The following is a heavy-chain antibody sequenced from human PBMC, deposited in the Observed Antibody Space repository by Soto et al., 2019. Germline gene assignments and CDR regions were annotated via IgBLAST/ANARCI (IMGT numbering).Heavy chain of an antibody. CDR3: VRDGTKTLRDWFDP. D-gene: IGHD1-1*01. J-gene: IGHJ5*02. V-gene: IGHV4-4*07. CDR2: IYATGTT. CDR1: GASISGFY. Sequence: SETLSLTCTVSGASISGFYWSWIRKSAGKGLEWVGRIYATGTTDYNPSLKSRVMMSVDTSKKQFSLKLRSVTAADTAVYYCVRDGTKTLRDWFDPWGQGISVTVSS.